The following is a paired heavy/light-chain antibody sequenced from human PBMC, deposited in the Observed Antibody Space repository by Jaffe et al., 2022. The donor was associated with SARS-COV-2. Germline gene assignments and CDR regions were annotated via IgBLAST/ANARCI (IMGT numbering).Light chain of an antibody. CDR3: CSYAGSSTFPYV. CDR1: SSDVGTYNL. CDR2: EGS. V-gene: IGLV2-23*01. Sequence: QSALTQPASVSGSPGQSITISCTGTSSDVGTYNLVSWYQQHPGKALKLMIFEGSKRPSGVSNRFSGSKSGNTASLTISGLQAEDEADYYCCSYAGSSTFPYVFGTGTKVTVL. J-gene: IGLJ1*01.
Heavy chain of an antibody. CDR3: ARDFGTGWYLTP. Sequence: EVQVVESGGGLIQPGGSLRLSCAASGFIVSSNYMSWVRQAPGKGLEWVSIISSGGTTYYADSVRGRFTISRDNSKNTLYLQMNSLRVEDTAVYYCARDFGTGWYLTPWGQGTLVTVSS. V-gene: IGHV3-53*01. CDR2: ISSGGTT. D-gene: IGHD6-19*01. CDR1: GFIVSSNY. J-gene: IGHJ5*02.